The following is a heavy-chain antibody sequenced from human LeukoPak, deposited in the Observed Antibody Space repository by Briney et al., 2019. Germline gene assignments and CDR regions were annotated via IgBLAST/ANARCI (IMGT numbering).Heavy chain of an antibody. J-gene: IGHJ6*02. CDR3: ARGYGHYYRTGYGMDV. Sequence: PSETLSLTCAVYGGSFSGYSWSWIRQPPGKGLEWIGYIYHSGSTYYNPSLKSRVTISVDRSKNQFSLKLSSVTAADTAVYYCARGYGHYYRTGYGMDVWGQGTTVTVSS. CDR1: GGSFSGYS. D-gene: IGHD4-17*01. V-gene: IGHV4-30-2*01. CDR2: IYHSGST.